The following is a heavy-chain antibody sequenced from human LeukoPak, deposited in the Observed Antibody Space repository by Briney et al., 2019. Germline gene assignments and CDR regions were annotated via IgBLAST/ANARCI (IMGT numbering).Heavy chain of an antibody. CDR1: GGSISSYY. CDR2: IYYSGST. Sequence: SETLSLTCTVSGGSISSYYWSWIRQPPGKGLEWIGYIYYSGSTNYNPSLKSRVTISVDTSKNQFSLKLSSVTAADTAVYYCARGPNRYYYYYMDVWGKGTTVTISS. CDR3: ARGPNRYYYYYMDV. J-gene: IGHJ6*03. V-gene: IGHV4-59*01.